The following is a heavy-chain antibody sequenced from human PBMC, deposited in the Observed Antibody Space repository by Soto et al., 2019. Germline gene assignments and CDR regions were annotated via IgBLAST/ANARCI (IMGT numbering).Heavy chain of an antibody. CDR2: ISSSSSYI. D-gene: IGHD3-3*01. V-gene: IGHV3-21*01. Sequence: GGSLRLSCAASGFTFSSYSMNWVRQAPGKGLEWVSSISSSSSYIYYADSVKGRFTISRDNAKNSLYLQMNSLRAEDTAVDYCARDQPPITIFGVVNTNSDGGLWGQGTLVTVSS. J-gene: IGHJ4*02. CDR1: GFTFSSYS. CDR3: ARDQPPITIFGVVNTNSDGGL.